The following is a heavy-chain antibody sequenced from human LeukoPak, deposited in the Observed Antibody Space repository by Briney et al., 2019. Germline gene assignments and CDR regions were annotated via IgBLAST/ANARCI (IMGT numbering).Heavy chain of an antibody. CDR3: ARGIRGYCSGGSCAYYYYYYMDV. J-gene: IGHJ6*03. CDR2: ISWDGGST. V-gene: IGHV3-43D*04. Sequence: PGGSLRLSCAASGFTFDGYAMHWVRQAPGKGLEWVSLISWDGGSTYYADSVKGRFTISRDNSKNSLYLQMNSLRAEDTALYYCARGIRGYCSGGSCAYYYYYYMDVWGKGTTVTVSS. D-gene: IGHD2-15*01. CDR1: GFTFDGYA.